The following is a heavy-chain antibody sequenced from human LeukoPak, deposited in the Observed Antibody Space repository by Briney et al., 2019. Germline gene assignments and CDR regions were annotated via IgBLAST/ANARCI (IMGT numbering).Heavy chain of an antibody. CDR1: GGSISSGGYY. Sequence: PSETLSLTCTVSGGSISSGGYYWSWIRQHPGEGLDWIGYIYYSGSTYYNSSLKSRITISLDTSKNQFSLKLSSVTAADTAVYYCARGGGFRDWHLDYWGQGTLVTVSS. J-gene: IGHJ4*02. V-gene: IGHV4-31*03. CDR2: IYYSGST. D-gene: IGHD2-21*01. CDR3: ARGGGFRDWHLDY.